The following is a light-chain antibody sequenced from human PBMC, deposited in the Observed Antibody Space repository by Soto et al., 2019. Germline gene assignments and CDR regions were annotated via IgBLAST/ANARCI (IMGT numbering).Light chain of an antibody. V-gene: IGLV2-14*01. CDR1: SSDIGAYDY. J-gene: IGLJ1*01. CDR3: SSYTSSSTLSYV. Sequence: QSALTQPASLSGSPGQSITISCPGTSSDIGAYDYVSWFQQHPGKAPKLMIYEVSNRPSGVSNRFSGSKSGNTASLTISGLQAEDEADYYCSSYTSSSTLSYVFGTGTKVTVL. CDR2: EVS.